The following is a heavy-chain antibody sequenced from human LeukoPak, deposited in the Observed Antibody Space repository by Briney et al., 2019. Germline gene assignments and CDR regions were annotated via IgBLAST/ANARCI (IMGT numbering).Heavy chain of an antibody. V-gene: IGHV3-11*01. CDR3: ARDPQGATGGFDY. Sequence: RGSLRLSCAASGFTFSVYYMTWIRQAPGKGLEWVSYTSSSGRTIYYADSVKGRFTISRDNGKNSLYLQMNSLRAEDTAVYYCARDPQGATGGFDYWGQGTLVTVSS. D-gene: IGHD1-26*01. CDR1: GFTFSVYY. J-gene: IGHJ4*02. CDR2: TSSSGRTI.